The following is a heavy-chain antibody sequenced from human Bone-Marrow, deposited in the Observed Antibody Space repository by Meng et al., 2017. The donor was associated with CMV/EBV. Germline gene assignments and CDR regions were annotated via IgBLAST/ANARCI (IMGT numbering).Heavy chain of an antibody. Sequence: FSLLIRGVGLCCLRQPPGKALEWPSLSYWNDGKRYSPSLKSRLTITKDTSKNQVVLTMTNMNPVDTATYYCAHVYDFWSVFPRGWFDPWGQGTLVTVSS. D-gene: IGHD3-3*01. V-gene: IGHV2-5*01. CDR3: AHVYDFWSVFPRGWFDP. CDR1: FSLLIRGVG. J-gene: IGHJ5*02. CDR2: SYWNDGK.